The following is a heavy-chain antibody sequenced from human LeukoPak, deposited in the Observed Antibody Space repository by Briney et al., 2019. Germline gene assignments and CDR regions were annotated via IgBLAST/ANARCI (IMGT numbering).Heavy chain of an antibody. V-gene: IGHV3-23*01. J-gene: IGHJ5*02. CDR3: AKRSSSTSLYNWFDP. D-gene: IGHD2-2*01. Sequence: GGSLRLSCAASGFTFSSYAVSWVRQAPGKGLEWVSAISGSGGSTYYADSVKGRFTISRDNSKNTLYLQMNSLRAEDTAVYYCAKRSSSTSLYNWFDPWGQGTLVTVSS. CDR1: GFTFSSYA. CDR2: ISGSGGST.